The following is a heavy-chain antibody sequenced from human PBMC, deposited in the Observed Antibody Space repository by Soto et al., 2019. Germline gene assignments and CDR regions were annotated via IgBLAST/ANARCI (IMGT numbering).Heavy chain of an antibody. Sequence: QVQLVQSGAEVKKPGASVKVSCKASGYTFTSYDINWVRQATGQGFEYLGWMNPNSGNTGYVKKFQGRVTMTRDTSMSTAYVELSRLRSEDTAVYCCGRGIKDGDYSRWFDPWGPGTRVTVSP. CDR2: MNPNSGNT. CDR1: GYTFTSYD. V-gene: IGHV1-8*01. D-gene: IGHD4-17*01. CDR3: GRGIKDGDYSRWFDP. J-gene: IGHJ5*02.